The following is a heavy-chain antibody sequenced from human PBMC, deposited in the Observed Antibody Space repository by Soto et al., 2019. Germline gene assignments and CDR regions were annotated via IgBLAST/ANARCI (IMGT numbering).Heavy chain of an antibody. CDR1: GGTFSSYA. D-gene: IGHD1-26*01. V-gene: IGHV1-69*12. CDR3: ASREGGTYGMDV. J-gene: IGHJ6*02. CDR2: IIPIFGTA. Sequence: QVQLVQSGAEVKKPGSSVKVSCKASGGTFSSYAISWVRPAPGQRLEWMCGIIPIFGTATYAQKFQGRVTITADESTSTAYMELSSLRSEDTAVYYCASREGGTYGMDVWGQGTTVTVSS.